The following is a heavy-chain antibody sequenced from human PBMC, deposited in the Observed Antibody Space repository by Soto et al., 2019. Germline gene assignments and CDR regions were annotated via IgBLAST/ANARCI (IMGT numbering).Heavy chain of an antibody. J-gene: IGHJ4*02. Sequence: GGSLRLSCAASGFPFSDSALHWVRQASGKGLEWVGRIRNKPNNYATSYAALVKGRFTISRDESKNTAYLQMNSLKSEDSAVYYCSRVGSTTYTFDSWGQGVLVTVSS. CDR2: IRNKPNNYAT. V-gene: IGHV3-73*01. CDR1: GFPFSDSA. CDR3: SRVGSTTYTFDS. D-gene: IGHD2-2*02.